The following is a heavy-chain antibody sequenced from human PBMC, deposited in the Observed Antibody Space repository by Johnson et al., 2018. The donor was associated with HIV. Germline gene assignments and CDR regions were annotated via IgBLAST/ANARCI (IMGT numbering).Heavy chain of an antibody. Sequence: VQLVESGGGLVQPGGSLRLSCAASGFTVSTNYMTWVRQAPGKGLECVSLIYSDGNTYYADSVKGRFTISRDNSKNTLYLQMNSLRAEDTAVYYCATRDPTHRPGVFDIWGQGTMVTISS. J-gene: IGHJ3*02. V-gene: IGHV3-66*01. CDR1: GFTVSTNY. CDR3: ATRDPTHRPGVFDI. CDR2: IYSDGNT. D-gene: IGHD1-14*01.